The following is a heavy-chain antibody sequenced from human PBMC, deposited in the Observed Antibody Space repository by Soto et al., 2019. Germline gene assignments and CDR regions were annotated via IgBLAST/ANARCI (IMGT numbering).Heavy chain of an antibody. D-gene: IGHD6-13*01. Sequence: ASVKVSCKASGFTFTSSAVQWVRQARGQRLEWIGWIVVGSGNTNYAQKFQERVTITRDMSTSTAYMELSSLRSEDTAVYYCAADPPGPRIANAYYGMDVWGQGTTVPVSS. CDR1: GFTFTSSA. CDR2: IVVGSGNT. V-gene: IGHV1-58*01. CDR3: AADPPGPRIANAYYGMDV. J-gene: IGHJ6*02.